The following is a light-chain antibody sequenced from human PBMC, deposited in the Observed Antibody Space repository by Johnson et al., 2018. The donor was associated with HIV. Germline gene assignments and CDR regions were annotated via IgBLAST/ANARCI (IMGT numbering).Light chain of an antibody. CDR2: DND. CDR3: ETWDSRLSGV. V-gene: IGLV1-51*01. J-gene: IGLJ1*01. Sequence: QSVLTQPPSVSAAPGQKVTISCSGSSSNIGNNYASWYQQLPGAAPKLLIFDNDKRPSGIPDRFSGSQSGTSATLVITGLQTGDEADYYCETWDSRLSGVFGTGTKVTVL. CDR1: SSNIGNNY.